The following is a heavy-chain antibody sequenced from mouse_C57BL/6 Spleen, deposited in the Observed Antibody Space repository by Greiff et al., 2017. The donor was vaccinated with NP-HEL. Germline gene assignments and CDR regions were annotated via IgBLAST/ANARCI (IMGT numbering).Heavy chain of an antibody. J-gene: IGHJ2*01. CDR1: GYTFTDYE. V-gene: IGHV1-15*01. CDR2: IDPETGGT. D-gene: IGHD2-5*01. Sequence: VQLQQSGAELVRPGASVTLSCKASGYTFTDYEMNWVKQTPVHGLEWIGAIDPETGGTAYNQKFKGKAILTADKSSSTAYMELRSLTSEDSAVYYCTGGNDSNPFDYWGQGTTLTVSA. CDR3: TGGNDSNPFDY.